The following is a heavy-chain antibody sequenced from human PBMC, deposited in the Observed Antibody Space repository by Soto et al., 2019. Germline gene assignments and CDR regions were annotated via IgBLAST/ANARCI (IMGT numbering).Heavy chain of an antibody. CDR1: GFTFSSYA. CDR3: ARDRGFVLVPAATYHYYLMDV. CDR2: ISYDGSNK. J-gene: IGHJ6*04. Sequence: GGSLRLSCAASGFTFSSYAMHWVRQAPGKGLEWVAVISYDGSNKYYADSVKGRFTISRDNSKNTLYLQMNSLRAEDTAVYYCARDRGFVLVPAATYHYYLMDVWGKGTTVTVSS. V-gene: IGHV3-30-3*01. D-gene: IGHD2-2*01.